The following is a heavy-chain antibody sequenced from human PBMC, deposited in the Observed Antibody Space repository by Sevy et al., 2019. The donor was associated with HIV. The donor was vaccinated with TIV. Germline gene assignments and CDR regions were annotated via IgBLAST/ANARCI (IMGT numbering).Heavy chain of an antibody. Sequence: QSQTLSLTCTVSGGSITSLYWNWIRQPPGKGLEWIATIYYNGHLNYNPSLKSWVTLSLDTSKNQFSLRLSSVTAADTAMYYCAGENAWGRGYSWGQGTLVTVSS. CDR3: AGENAWGRGYS. V-gene: IGHV4-59*08. D-gene: IGHD1-26*01. CDR2: IYYNGHL. CDR1: GGSITSLY. J-gene: IGHJ4*02.